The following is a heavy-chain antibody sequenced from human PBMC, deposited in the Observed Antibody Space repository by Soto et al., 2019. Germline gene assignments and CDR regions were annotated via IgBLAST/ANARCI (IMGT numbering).Heavy chain of an antibody. Sequence: PSETLSLTCTVSGGSISSGGYYWSWIRQHPGKGLECFGCIYYSGSTYYNPSLKSRVTISVDTSKNQFSLKLSSVTAADTAVYYCARAGPPYSGYHSWFDPWGQGTLVTVSS. D-gene: IGHD5-12*01. V-gene: IGHV4-31*03. CDR2: IYYSGST. CDR3: ARAGPPYSGYHSWFDP. CDR1: GGSISSGGYY. J-gene: IGHJ5*02.